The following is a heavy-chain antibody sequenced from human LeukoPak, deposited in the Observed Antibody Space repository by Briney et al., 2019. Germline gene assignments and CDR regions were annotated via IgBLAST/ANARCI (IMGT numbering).Heavy chain of an antibody. CDR1: GDSISRGSYY. CDR2: IYTSGST. CDR3: ARAAAAPGGWFDP. J-gene: IGHJ5*02. D-gene: IGHD6-13*01. V-gene: IGHV4-61*02. Sequence: PSQTLSLTCTVSGDSISRGSYYWNWIRQPAGKGLEWIGRIYTSGSTNYNPSLKSRVTISLDTSKNQFSLKLSSVTAADTAVYYCARAAAAPGGWFDPRGQGTLVTVSS.